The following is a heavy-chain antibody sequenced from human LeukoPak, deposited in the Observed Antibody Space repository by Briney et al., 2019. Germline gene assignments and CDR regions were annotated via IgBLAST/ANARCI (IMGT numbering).Heavy chain of an antibody. CDR1: GYTFTNYT. V-gene: IGHV7-4-1*02. CDR2: IDTNTGNP. Sequence: GASVKVSCKASGYTFTNYTLNWVRQAPGQGLEWMGWIDTNTGNPTYAQGFTGRFVFSLGTSVNTAYLQISTLKAEDTAVYFCARGYDTTGYFSYWGQGTLATVSS. J-gene: IGHJ4*02. D-gene: IGHD3-22*01. CDR3: ARGYDTTGYFSY.